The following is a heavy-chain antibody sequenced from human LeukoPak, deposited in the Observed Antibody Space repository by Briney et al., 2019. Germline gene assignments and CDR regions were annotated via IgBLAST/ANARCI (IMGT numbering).Heavy chain of an antibody. D-gene: IGHD1-14*01. V-gene: IGHV1-46*03. CDR1: GYTFTSYG. Sequence: ASVKVSCKASGYTFTSYGISWVRQAPGQGLEWMGIINPSGGSTSYAQKFQGRVTMTRDMSTSTVYMELSSLRSEDTAVYYCARELPQSYYFDYWGQGTLVTVSS. J-gene: IGHJ4*02. CDR3: ARELPQSYYFDY. CDR2: INPSGGST.